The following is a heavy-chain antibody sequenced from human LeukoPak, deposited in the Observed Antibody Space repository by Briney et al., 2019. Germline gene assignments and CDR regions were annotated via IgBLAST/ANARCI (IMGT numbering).Heavy chain of an antibody. CDR2: ITRDGAEK. V-gene: IGHV3-7*03. D-gene: IGHD3-10*01. J-gene: IGHJ3*02. CDR3: ARGHPDYYGSGRTYNAFDI. CDR1: ELTFSNYC. Sequence: PGGSLRLSCAASELTFSNYCMTWVRQGPGKGLEWVATITRDGAEKYYVDSVKGRFTISRDNSKNTLYLQMNSLRAEDTAVYYCARGHPDYYGSGRTYNAFDIWGQGTMVTVSS.